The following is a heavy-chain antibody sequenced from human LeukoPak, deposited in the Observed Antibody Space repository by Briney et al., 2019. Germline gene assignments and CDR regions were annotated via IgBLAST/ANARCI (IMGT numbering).Heavy chain of an antibody. Sequence: GASVKVSCKASGYTFTSYGISWVRQAPGQGLEWMGWISAYNGNTNYAQKLQGRVTMTTDTSTSTAYMELRSLRSDDTAVYYCARGIAAAGTRALGYYYYYMDVWGKGTTVTVSS. CDR1: GYTFTSYG. V-gene: IGHV1-18*01. CDR2: ISAYNGNT. D-gene: IGHD6-13*01. CDR3: ARGIAAAGTRALGYYYYYMDV. J-gene: IGHJ6*03.